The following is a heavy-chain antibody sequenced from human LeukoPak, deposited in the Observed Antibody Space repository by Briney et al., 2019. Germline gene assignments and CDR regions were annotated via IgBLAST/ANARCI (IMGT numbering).Heavy chain of an antibody. V-gene: IGHV4-34*01. CDR1: GGSFSGYY. CDR3: ARQIPGWYYFDY. J-gene: IGHJ4*02. CDR2: INHSGST. Sequence: SETLSLTCAVYGGSFSGYYWSWIRQPPGNGLEWIGEINHSGSTNYNPSLKSRVTISVDTSKNQFSLKLSSVTAADTAVYYCARQIPGWYYFDYWGQGTLVTVSS. D-gene: IGHD6-19*01.